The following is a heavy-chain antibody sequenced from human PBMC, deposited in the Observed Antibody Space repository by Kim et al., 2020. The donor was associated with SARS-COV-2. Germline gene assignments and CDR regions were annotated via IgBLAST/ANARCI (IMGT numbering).Heavy chain of an antibody. CDR3: ARETSDTAMVTYYGMDV. V-gene: IGHV4-34*01. Sequence: SETLSLTCAVYGGSFSGYYWSWIRQPPGKGLEWIGEINHSGSTNYNPSLKSRVTISVDTSKNQFSLKLSSVTAADTAVYYCARETSDTAMVTYYGMDVWGQGTTVTVSS. J-gene: IGHJ6*02. CDR2: INHSGST. CDR1: GGSFSGYY. D-gene: IGHD5-18*01.